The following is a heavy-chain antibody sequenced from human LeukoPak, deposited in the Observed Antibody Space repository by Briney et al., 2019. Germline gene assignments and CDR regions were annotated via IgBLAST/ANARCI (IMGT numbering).Heavy chain of an antibody. J-gene: IGHJ6*03. CDR2: INYSGST. Sequence: SETLSLTCTVSGGSINSYFWSWIRQPPGKGLEWIGHINYSGSTNYSPSLKSRVTISVDTSKNQFSLKLSSVTAADTAVYYCARAAGDSPPYYYYMDVWGKGTTVTVSS. V-gene: IGHV4-59*01. CDR1: GGSINSYF. D-gene: IGHD3-10*01. CDR3: ARAAGDSPPYYYYMDV.